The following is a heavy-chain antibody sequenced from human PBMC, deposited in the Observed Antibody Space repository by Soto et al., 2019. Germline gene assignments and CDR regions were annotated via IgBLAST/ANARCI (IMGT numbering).Heavy chain of an antibody. CDR2: ISARGGST. CDR1: GFTFSSYT. CDR3: ARDPPNHKTQLDYGMDV. V-gene: IGHV3-23*01. D-gene: IGHD2-2*01. J-gene: IGHJ6*02. Sequence: GGSLRLSCAASGFTFSSYTMNWVRQAPGKGLEWVSLISARGGSTYYADSVKGRITISRDNSKNTLYLQMNSLRAEDTGVYYCARDPPNHKTQLDYGMDVWGQGTPVTVSS.